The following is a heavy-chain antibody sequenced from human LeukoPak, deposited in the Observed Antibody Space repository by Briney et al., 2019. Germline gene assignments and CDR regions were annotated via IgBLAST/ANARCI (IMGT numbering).Heavy chain of an antibody. CDR3: ARVSNGYLDY. CDR1: GGSISSHY. J-gene: IGHJ4*02. D-gene: IGHD2-8*01. Sequence: SETLSLTCSVSGGSISSHYWSWIRQPPGKGLQWIGNIYNSGSSNYNPSLKSRVAVSVDKSKNQFSLKLSSVTAADTAVYYCARVSNGYLDYWGQGTLVTVSS. V-gene: IGHV4-59*11. CDR2: IYNSGSS.